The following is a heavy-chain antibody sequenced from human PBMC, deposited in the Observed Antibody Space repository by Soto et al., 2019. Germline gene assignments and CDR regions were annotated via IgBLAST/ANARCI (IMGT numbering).Heavy chain of an antibody. J-gene: IGHJ6*02. D-gene: IGHD1-7*01. CDR3: ARMALELVYYGMDV. CDR1: GYTFTGYY. CDR2: INPNSGGT. Sequence: SVKVSCKASGYTFTGYYMHWVRQAPGQGLEWMGWINPNSGGTNYAQKFQGWVTMTRDTSISTAYMELSRLRSDDTAVYYCARMALELVYYGMDVWGQGTTVTVSS. V-gene: IGHV1-2*04.